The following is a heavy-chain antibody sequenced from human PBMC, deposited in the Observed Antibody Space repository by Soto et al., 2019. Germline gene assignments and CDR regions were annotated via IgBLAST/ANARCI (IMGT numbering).Heavy chain of an antibody. V-gene: IGHV4-34*01. CDR3: ARGSEQLVPIYHYYYGMDV. CDR1: GGSFSGYY. Sequence: LSLTCAVYGGSFSGYYWSWIRQPPGKGLEWIGEINHSGSTNYNPSLKSRVTISVDTSKNQFSLKLSSVTAADTAVYYCARGSEQLVPIYHYYYGMDVWGQGTTVTVSS. D-gene: IGHD6-6*01. CDR2: INHSGST. J-gene: IGHJ6*02.